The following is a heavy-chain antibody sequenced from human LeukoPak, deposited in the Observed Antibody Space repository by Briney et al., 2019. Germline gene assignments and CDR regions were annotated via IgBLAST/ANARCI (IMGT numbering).Heavy chain of an antibody. J-gene: IGHJ4*02. V-gene: IGHV3-23*01. Sequence: GGSLRLSCAASGFTFSNNAMSWVRQAPGKGLEWVSAISGRGGSTYYADSVKGRFTISRDNSKNTLYPQMNSLRAGDTAVYYCAKDGDSSGFYLYYFDYWGQGTLVTVSS. CDR1: GFTFSNNA. CDR3: AKDGDSSGFYLYYFDY. CDR2: ISGRGGST. D-gene: IGHD3-22*01.